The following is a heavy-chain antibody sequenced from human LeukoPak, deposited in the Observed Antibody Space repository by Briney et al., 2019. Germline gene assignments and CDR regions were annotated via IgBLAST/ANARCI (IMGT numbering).Heavy chain of an antibody. D-gene: IGHD3-22*01. J-gene: IGHJ6*03. CDR2: IIPIFGTA. V-gene: IGHV1-69*05. Sequence: SVKVSCKASGGTFSSYAISWVRQAPGQGLEWMGRIIPIFGTANYAQKFQGRVTITTDESTSTAYMELSSLRSEDMAVYYCARGAATMIHGYYYYYMDVWGKGTTVTVSS. CDR3: ARGAATMIHGYYYYYMDV. CDR1: GGTFSSYA.